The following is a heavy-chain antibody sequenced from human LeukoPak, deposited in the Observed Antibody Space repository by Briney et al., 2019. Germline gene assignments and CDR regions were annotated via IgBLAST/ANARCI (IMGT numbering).Heavy chain of an antibody. V-gene: IGHV3-23*01. CDR3: ARGDYSDASDYFPLFDN. CDR2: ITGNGGTT. D-gene: IGHD3-22*01. Sequence: GGSLRLSCAASGFAFANYAMAWVRQAPGKGLNWVTGITGNGGTTYYADSVKGRFTISRDNSKNTLYLRMNSLRVEDTAVYYCARGDYSDASDYFPLFDNWGQGTLVSVSS. J-gene: IGHJ4*02. CDR1: GFAFANYA.